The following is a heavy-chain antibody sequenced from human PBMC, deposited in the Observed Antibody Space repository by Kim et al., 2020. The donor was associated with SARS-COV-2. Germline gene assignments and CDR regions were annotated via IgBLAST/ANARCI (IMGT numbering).Heavy chain of an antibody. J-gene: IGHJ6*02. V-gene: IGHV1-69*02. D-gene: IGHD3-22*01. CDR1: GDTFNSYS. CDR3: CVVSRGSDDYYGLDV. Sequence: SVKVSCKASGDTFNSYSINWVRQAPGHGLEWMGRIIPLLDVTNYAQKFQGRVVITADKSANTAYVDLSGLTSEDTAVYFCCVVSRGSDDYYGLDVWGPG. CDR2: IIPLLDVT.